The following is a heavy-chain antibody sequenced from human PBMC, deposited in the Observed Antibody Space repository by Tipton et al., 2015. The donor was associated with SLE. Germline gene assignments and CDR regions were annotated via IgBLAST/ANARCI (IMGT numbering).Heavy chain of an antibody. D-gene: IGHD4-17*01. V-gene: IGHV3-7*01. Sequence: SLRLSCVVSGFTFNRYWMSWVRQAPGKGLEWVAIINQAGYEKYYLDSMKGRITISRNNAKNSVFLQMDRLRAEDTAVYYCVRDVDYEPDYWGQGTRVTVPS. CDR3: VRDVDYEPDY. J-gene: IGHJ4*02. CDR2: INQAGYEK. CDR1: GFTFNRYW.